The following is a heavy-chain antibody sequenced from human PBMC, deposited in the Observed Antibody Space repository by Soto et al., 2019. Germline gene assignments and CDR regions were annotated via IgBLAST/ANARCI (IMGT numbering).Heavy chain of an antibody. V-gene: IGHV4-39*01. D-gene: IGHD3-22*01. J-gene: IGHJ4*02. CDR2: MYYSGST. CDR1: GDSINSRGYY. Sequence: QLQLQESDPGLVKPSETLSLTCTVSGDSINSRGYYWAWIRQPPGKGLEWIGSMYYSGSTDYNPSLKSRVTISVDTSRIHFSLKLISVTAADTAVYYCARQPYDTSDYFDYWGQGTLVTVSS. CDR3: ARQPYDTSDYFDY.